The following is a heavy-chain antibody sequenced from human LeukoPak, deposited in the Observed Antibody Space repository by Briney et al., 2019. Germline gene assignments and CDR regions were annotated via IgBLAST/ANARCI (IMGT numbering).Heavy chain of an antibody. D-gene: IGHD1-26*01. J-gene: IGHJ4*02. CDR2: IYHSGST. V-gene: IGHV4-4*02. CDR1: GGSISSSNW. Sequence: KPSGTLSLTCAVSGGSISSSNWWSWVRQPPGKGLEWIGEIYHSGSTYYNPSLKSRVTISVDTSKNQFSLKLSSVTAADTAVYYCARDQLLVGAIDYWGQGTLVTVSS. CDR3: ARDQLLVGAIDY.